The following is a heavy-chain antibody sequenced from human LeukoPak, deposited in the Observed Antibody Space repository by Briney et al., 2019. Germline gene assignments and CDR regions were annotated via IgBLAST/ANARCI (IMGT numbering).Heavy chain of an antibody. CDR1: GFTVSSNY. CDR2: IYSGGST. V-gene: IGHV3-53*01. J-gene: IGHJ3*02. CDR3: ARAPSNRTAAAGDDAFDI. Sequence: GSLRLSCAASGFTVSSNYMSWVRQAPGKGLEWVSVIYSGGSTYYADSVKGRFTISRDNSKNTLNLQMNSLRAEDTAVYYCARAPSNRTAAAGDDAFDIWGQGTMVTVSS. D-gene: IGHD6-13*01.